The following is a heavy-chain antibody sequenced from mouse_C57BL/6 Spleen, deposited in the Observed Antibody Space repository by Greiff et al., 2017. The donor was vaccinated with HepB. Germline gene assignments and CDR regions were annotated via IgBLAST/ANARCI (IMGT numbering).Heavy chain of an antibody. CDR3: ARGGEDTIVTSAWFAY. D-gene: IGHD2-5*01. V-gene: IGHV1-26*01. Sequence: EVQLQQSGPELVKPGASVKISCKASGYTFTDYYMNWVKQSHGKSLEWIGDINPNNGGTSYNQKFKGKATLTVDKSSSTAYMELRSLTSEDSAVYYCARGGEDTIVTSAWFAYWGQGTLVTVSA. J-gene: IGHJ3*01. CDR1: GYTFTDYY. CDR2: INPNNGGT.